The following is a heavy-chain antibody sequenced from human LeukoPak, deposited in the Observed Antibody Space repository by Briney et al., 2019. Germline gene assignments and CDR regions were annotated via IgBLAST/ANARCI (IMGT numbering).Heavy chain of an antibody. Sequence: PSETLSLTCTVSGGSISSSSYYWGWIRQPPGKGLEWIGSIYYSGSTYYNPSLKSRVTISVDTSKNQFPLKLSSVTAADTAVYYCARGVRYDFWSGKYYFDYWGQGTLVTVSS. CDR1: GGSISSSSYY. J-gene: IGHJ4*02. D-gene: IGHD3-3*01. CDR2: IYYSGST. V-gene: IGHV4-39*06. CDR3: ARGVRYDFWSGKYYFDY.